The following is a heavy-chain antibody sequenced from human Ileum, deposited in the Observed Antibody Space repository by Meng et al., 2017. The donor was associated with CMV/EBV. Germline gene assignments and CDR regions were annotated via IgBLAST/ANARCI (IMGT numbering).Heavy chain of an antibody. CDR3: VTDQDRLGGI. V-gene: IGHV3-7*01. J-gene: IGHJ3*02. Sequence: GGSLRLSCVASGFSFSKHWMSWVRQAPGKGLEYLANINLYGSEKYYMDSVKGRFTISRDNAKNSLFLQMNSLRAEDTVVYYCVTDQDRLGGIWGQGTMVTVSS. CDR2: INLYGSEK. D-gene: IGHD5-12*01. CDR1: GFSFSKHW.